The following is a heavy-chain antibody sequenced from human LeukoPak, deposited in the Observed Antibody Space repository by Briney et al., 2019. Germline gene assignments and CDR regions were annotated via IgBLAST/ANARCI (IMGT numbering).Heavy chain of an antibody. CDR3: AKEIWPTVTTPGHTHFDY. CDR2: ISSSGSTI. Sequence: GGSLRLPCAASGFTFSDYYMSWIRQAPGKGLEWVSYISSSGSTIYYADSVKGRFTISRDNAKNTLCLQMNSLRAEDTAVYYCAKEIWPTVTTPGHTHFDYWGQGTLVTVSS. D-gene: IGHD4-17*01. V-gene: IGHV3-11*04. CDR1: GFTFSDYY. J-gene: IGHJ4*02.